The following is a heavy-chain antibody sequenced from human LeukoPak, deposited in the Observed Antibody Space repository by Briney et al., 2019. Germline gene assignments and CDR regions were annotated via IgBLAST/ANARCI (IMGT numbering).Heavy chain of an antibody. Sequence: SETLSLTCAVYGGSFSGYYWSWIRQPPGKGLERIGEINHSGSTNYNPSLKSRVTISVDTSKNQFSLKLSSVTAADTAVYYCARGRNPRTAGYCSGGSCYRIGMDVWGQGTTVTVSS. CDR3: ARGRNPRTAGYCSGGSCYRIGMDV. D-gene: IGHD2-15*01. J-gene: IGHJ6*02. CDR2: INHSGST. CDR1: GGSFSGYY. V-gene: IGHV4-34*01.